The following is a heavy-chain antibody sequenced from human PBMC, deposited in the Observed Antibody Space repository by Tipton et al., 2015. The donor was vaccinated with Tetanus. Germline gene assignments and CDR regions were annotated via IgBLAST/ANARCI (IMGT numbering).Heavy chain of an antibody. CDR2: IHYTGST. CDR3: ARTGWFGHMPAFDS. Sequence: TLSLTCSVSGGSISSGGYYWNWIRQPPGKGLEWIGYIHYTGSTNYNPSLKSRVTLSSDTSKAQFSLKLISVTPADTAIYYCARTGWFGHMPAFDSWGLGTLVTVSS. V-gene: IGHV4-61*08. CDR1: GGSISSGGYY. J-gene: IGHJ4*02. D-gene: IGHD3-10*01.